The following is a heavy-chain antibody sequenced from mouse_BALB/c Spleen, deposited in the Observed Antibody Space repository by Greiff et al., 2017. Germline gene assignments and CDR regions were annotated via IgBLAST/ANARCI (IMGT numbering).Heavy chain of an antibody. D-gene: IGHD4-1*01. V-gene: IGHV2-9*02. Sequence: VKLQESGPGLVAPSQSLSITCTVSGFSLTSYGVHWVRQPPGKGLEWLGVIWAGGSTNYNSALMSRLSISKDNSKSQVFLKMNSLQTDDTAMYYCARDQRNGTGAMDYWGQGTSVTVSS. CDR3: ARDQRNGTGAMDY. CDR1: GFSLTSYG. CDR2: IWAGGST. J-gene: IGHJ4*01.